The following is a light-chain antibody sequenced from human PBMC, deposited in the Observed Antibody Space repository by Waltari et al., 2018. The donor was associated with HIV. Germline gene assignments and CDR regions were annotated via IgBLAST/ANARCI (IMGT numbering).Light chain of an antibody. Sequence: DIQMTQSPSTLSASVGDRVTITCRASQSISSWLAWYQQKPGTAPKLLIYKASTLESGVPSRFSGSGSGTEFTLTISSLQPDDFATYYCQRYNTYPYTFGQGTKVE. CDR1: QSISSW. CDR2: KAS. V-gene: IGKV1-5*03. J-gene: IGKJ2*01. CDR3: QRYNTYPYT.